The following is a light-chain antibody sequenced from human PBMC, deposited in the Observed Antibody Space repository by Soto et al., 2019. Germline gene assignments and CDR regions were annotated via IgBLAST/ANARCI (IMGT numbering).Light chain of an antibody. Sequence: EIVLTQSPATLSLSPGERATLSCRASQSVSSYLAWYQQKPGQAPRLLIYDASNRATGIPARFSGSGSGTDFNLTISSLETEDFAVYYCQQRSTWPPTFGQGNKLEIK. J-gene: IGKJ2*01. CDR3: QQRSTWPPT. CDR1: QSVSSY. CDR2: DAS. V-gene: IGKV3-11*01.